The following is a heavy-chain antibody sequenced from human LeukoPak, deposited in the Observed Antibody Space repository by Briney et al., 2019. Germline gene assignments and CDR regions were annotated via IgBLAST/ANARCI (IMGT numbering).Heavy chain of an antibody. V-gene: IGHV3-30*02. CDR2: IRYDGSNK. CDR3: AKDISIAARPDWFDP. Sequence: GGSLRLSCAASGFTFSSYGMHWVRQAPGKGLEWVAFIRYDGSNKYYADSVKGRFTISRDNSKNTLYLQMNSLRAEDTAVYYCAKDISIAARPDWFDPWGQGTLVTVSS. D-gene: IGHD6-6*01. CDR1: GFTFSSYG. J-gene: IGHJ5*02.